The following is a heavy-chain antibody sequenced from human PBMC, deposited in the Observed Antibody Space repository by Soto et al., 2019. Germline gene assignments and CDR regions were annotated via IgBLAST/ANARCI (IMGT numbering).Heavy chain of an antibody. V-gene: IGHV3-48*02. CDR3: AVGVISTQFDP. CDR1: GFTFSSYS. Sequence: PGGSLRLSCAASGFTFSSYSMNWVRQAPGKGLEWVSYISSSSTIYYADSVKGRFTISRDNTKNSLYLQMNSLRDEDTAVYYCAVGVISTQFDPWGQGTLVTVSS. CDR2: ISSSSTI. D-gene: IGHD3-10*01. J-gene: IGHJ5*02.